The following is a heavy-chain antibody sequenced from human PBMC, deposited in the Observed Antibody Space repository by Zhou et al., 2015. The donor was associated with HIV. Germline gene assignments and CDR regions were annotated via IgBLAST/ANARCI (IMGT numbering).Heavy chain of an antibody. CDR3: ARGGGPNRVIVA. D-gene: IGHD3-10*01. CDR2: INEDATEK. J-gene: IGHJ5*02. Sequence: EVQVVESGGGLVQTGGSLRVSCIGSGFTFSQNWMSWVRQAPGQGLEWVSNINEDATEKYYAESVKGRFTISRDNAKNSVYLQINNIRVEDTGVYYCARGGGPNRVIVAWGQGTLVTVSS. CDR1: GFTFSQNW. V-gene: IGHV3-7*04.